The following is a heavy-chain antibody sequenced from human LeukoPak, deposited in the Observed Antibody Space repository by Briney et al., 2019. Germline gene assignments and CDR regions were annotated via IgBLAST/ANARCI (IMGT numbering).Heavy chain of an antibody. CDR1: GGSITTTNF. Sequence: SETPSLTCGVSGGSITTTNFWSWVRQAPGQGLEWIGEISLSGLTNYNSSLSSRVTISLDRAKNHLSLNLRSVTVADTAIYYCTRENGAFSPFGFWGQGTVVTVSS. D-gene: IGHD2-8*01. CDR2: ISLSGLT. J-gene: IGHJ4*02. CDR3: TRENGAFSPFGF. V-gene: IGHV4-4*02.